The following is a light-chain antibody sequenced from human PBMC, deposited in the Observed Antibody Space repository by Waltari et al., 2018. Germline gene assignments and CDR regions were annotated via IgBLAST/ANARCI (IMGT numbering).Light chain of an antibody. J-gene: IGLJ2*01. CDR1: SLRTYY. CDR2: GKN. V-gene: IGLV3-19*01. Sequence: SSELSQDPAVSVALGQTVRITCQGDSLRTYYASGSRQKPGQSPVLLIYGKNNRPSGIPDRFSASGSGSTASLTISGDRAEDEADYYCNTRDMSGDVVFGGGTKLTVL. CDR3: NTRDMSGDVV.